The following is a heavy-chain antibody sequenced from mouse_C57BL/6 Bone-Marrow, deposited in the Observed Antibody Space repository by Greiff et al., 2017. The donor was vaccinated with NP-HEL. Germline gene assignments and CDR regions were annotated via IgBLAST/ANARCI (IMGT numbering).Heavy chain of an antibody. D-gene: IGHD1-3*01. V-gene: IGHV14-4*01. CDR2: IDPENGDT. Sequence: EVKLMESGAELVRPGASVKLSCTASGFNIKDDYMHWVKQRPEQGLEWIGWIDPENGDTEYASKFQGKATITADTSSNTAYLQLSSLTSEDTAVYYCTSLYRDYFDYWGQGTTLTVSS. CDR1: GFNIKDDY. CDR3: TSLYRDYFDY. J-gene: IGHJ2*01.